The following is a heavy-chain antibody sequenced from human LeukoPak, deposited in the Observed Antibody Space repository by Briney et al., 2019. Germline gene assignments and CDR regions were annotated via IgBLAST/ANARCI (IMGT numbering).Heavy chain of an antibody. CDR2: INTNTGNP. CDR1: GYTFTSYA. J-gene: IGHJ4*02. Sequence: GASVKVSCKASGYTFTSYAMNWVRQAPGQGLEWMGWINTNTGNPTSQGFTGRFVFSLDTSVSTAYLQISSLKAEDTAVYYCATVTFGMTTVTRGTLDYWGQGTLVTVSS. CDR3: ATVTFGMTTVTRGTLDY. V-gene: IGHV7-4-1*02. D-gene: IGHD4-17*01.